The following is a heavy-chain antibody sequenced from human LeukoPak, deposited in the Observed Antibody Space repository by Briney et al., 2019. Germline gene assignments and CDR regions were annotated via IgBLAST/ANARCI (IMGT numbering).Heavy chain of an antibody. CDR2: ISNNGGST. J-gene: IGHJ4*02. Sequence: PGGSLRLSCSASGFTFSSYVMHWVRQAPGKGLEYVSTISNNGGSTYYADSVKGRFTISRDSSKNTLYLQMSSLRTEDTAVYYCVKGNSRDGPFDYWGQGTLVTVSS. CDR1: GFTFSSYV. CDR3: VKGNSRDGPFDY. V-gene: IGHV3-64D*06. D-gene: IGHD5-24*01.